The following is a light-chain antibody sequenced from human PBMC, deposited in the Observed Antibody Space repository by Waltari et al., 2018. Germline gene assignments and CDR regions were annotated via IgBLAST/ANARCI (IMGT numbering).Light chain of an antibody. Sequence: EIVLTQSPGTLSLSPGERATLSCRASQSVSRTLAWYQQKPGQAPRLRIYDASTRATGIPDRVSGSGSGTDFSLTISRLEPEDFAVYYCQKYGTLPATFGQGTKVEVK. CDR2: DAS. CDR1: QSVSRT. J-gene: IGKJ1*01. CDR3: QKYGTLPAT. V-gene: IGKV3-20*01.